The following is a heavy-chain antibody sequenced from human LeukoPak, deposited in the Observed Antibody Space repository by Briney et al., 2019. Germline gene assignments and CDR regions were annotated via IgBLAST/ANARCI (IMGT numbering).Heavy chain of an antibody. CDR1: GGSISSYY. CDR2: IYYSGST. V-gene: IGHV4-59*08. CDR3: GRHLPRSYYDSSGSDFDH. J-gene: IGHJ4*02. Sequence: SETLSLTCTVSGGSISSYYWSWIRQPPGKGLEWIGYIYYSGSTNYNPSLKSRVTISVDTSKNQFSLKLSSVTAADTAVYYCGRHLPRSYYDSSGSDFDHWGQGTLVTVSS. D-gene: IGHD3-22*01.